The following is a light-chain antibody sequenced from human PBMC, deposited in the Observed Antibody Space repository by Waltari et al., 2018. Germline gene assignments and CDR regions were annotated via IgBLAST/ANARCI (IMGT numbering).Light chain of an antibody. CDR2: ETS. V-gene: IGKV3-20*01. CDR1: QNLSSTY. CDR3: HQYGNSAPFT. Sequence: EIVLTQSPGTLSLSPGERATLSCRASQNLSSTYLAWYQQKPGQAPRLLIYETSTRATGIPDRFSGSGSGTDFTLTISRLEPEDLAVYYCHQYGNSAPFTFGPGTKVDIK. J-gene: IGKJ3*01.